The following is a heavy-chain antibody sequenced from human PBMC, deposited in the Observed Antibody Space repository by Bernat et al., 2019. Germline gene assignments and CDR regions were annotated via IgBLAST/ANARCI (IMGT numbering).Heavy chain of an antibody. D-gene: IGHD6-6*01. CDR1: GGTFSSYA. Sequence: QVQLVQSGAEVKKPGSSVKVSCKASGGTFSSYAIRWVRQAPGQGLEWMGGIIPSFGTANYTQKFQGRVTITADKSTSTAYMELSSLRSEDTAVYYCARCIAARSVWYFDLWGRGTLVTVSS. CDR3: ARCIAARSVWYFDL. V-gene: IGHV1-69*06. CDR2: IIPSFGTA. J-gene: IGHJ2*01.